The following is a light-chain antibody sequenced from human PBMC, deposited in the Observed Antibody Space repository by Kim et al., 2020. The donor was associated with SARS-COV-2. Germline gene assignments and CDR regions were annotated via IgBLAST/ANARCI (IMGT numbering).Light chain of an antibody. CDR1: QSISNY. CDR2: KTS. V-gene: IGKV1-5*03. CDR3: QQYTSYSWT. Sequence: ASVGDRVTITCRASQSISNYLAWYQQKPGNAPKVLIYKTSILQSGVPSRFSGSGSGTEFTLTITSLQPDDFATYYCQQYTSYSWTFGQGTKVDIK. J-gene: IGKJ1*01.